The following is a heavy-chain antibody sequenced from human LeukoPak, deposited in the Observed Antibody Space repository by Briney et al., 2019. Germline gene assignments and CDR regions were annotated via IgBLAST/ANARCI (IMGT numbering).Heavy chain of an antibody. CDR1: GGSISSYY. J-gene: IGHJ4*02. CDR3: ARMDCSGGSCYSFDY. Sequence: SETLSLTCTVSGGSISSYYWSWIRQPPGKGLERIGYFYYSGSTNSNPSLKSRVTISVDTSKDQFSLRLNSVTAADTAVYYCARMDCSGGSCYSFDYWGQGTLVTVSS. V-gene: IGHV4-59*01. CDR2: FYYSGST. D-gene: IGHD2-15*01.